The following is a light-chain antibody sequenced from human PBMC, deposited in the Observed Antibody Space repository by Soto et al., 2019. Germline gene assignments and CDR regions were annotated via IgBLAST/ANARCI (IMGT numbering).Light chain of an antibody. J-gene: IGLJ1*01. V-gene: IGLV2-14*03. Sequence: HSALTQPASVSWSPGQSITISCTGASTDVDGYDYVSWYQQHPGQAPKLMIYDVNNRPSGVSYRFSGSKSGDTASLTISGLQAEDDADYYCSSYTSSAPFYVFGTGTKVTVL. CDR3: SSYTSSAPFYV. CDR1: STDVDGYDY. CDR2: DVN.